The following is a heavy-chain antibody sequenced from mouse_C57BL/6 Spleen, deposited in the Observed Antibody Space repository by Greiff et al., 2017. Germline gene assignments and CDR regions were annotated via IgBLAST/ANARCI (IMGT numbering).Heavy chain of an antibody. J-gene: IGHJ1*03. CDR1: GYTFTSYG. CDR2: IYPRSGNT. CDR3: ARLITTVEGYFDV. V-gene: IGHV1-81*01. Sequence: VHLVESGAELARPGASVKLSCKASGYTFTSYGISWVKQRTGQGLEWIGEIYPRSGNTYYNEKFKGKATLTADKSSSTAYMELRSLTSEDSAVYFCARLITTVEGYFDVWGTGTTVTVSS. D-gene: IGHD1-1*01.